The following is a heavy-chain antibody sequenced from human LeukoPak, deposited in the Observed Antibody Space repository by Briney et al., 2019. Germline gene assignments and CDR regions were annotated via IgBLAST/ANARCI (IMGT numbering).Heavy chain of an antibody. CDR1: GYTFTDYY. Sequence: ASMKVSCKASGYTFTDYYMHWVRQAPGQGLEWMGWINPNSGGTYYAQKFQGRVTMTRDTSISTAYMELSSLRSEDTAVYYCARDRCSSTSCYVEGPSDSYNWFDPWGRGTLVTVSS. V-gene: IGHV1-2*02. J-gene: IGHJ5*02. CDR3: ARDRCSSTSCYVEGPSDSYNWFDP. CDR2: INPNSGGT. D-gene: IGHD2-2*01.